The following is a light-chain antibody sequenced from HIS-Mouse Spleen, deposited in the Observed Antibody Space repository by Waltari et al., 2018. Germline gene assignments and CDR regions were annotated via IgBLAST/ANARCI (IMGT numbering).Light chain of an antibody. Sequence: SYELTQPPSVSVSPGQTARITCSGDALPKNYAYWYQQTSGPAPVLVIYEDSKRPSGIPERFSGSSSGTMATLTISGAQVEDEADYYCYSTDSSGNHRVFGGGTKLTVL. CDR2: EDS. CDR3: YSTDSSGNHRV. V-gene: IGLV3-10*01. CDR1: ALPKNY. J-gene: IGLJ2*01.